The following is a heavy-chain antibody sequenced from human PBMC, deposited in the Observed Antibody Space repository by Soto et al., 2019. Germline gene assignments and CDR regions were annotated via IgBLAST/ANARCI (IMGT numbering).Heavy chain of an antibody. D-gene: IGHD2-15*01. CDR1: GGSISPYY. CDR3: ARGRGYCSGGSCYSVYYGMDV. Sequence: PSETLSLTCTVSGGSISPYYWSWIRQPPGKGLEWIGYIYYSGSTNYNPSLKSRVTISVDTSKNQFSLQLNSVTPEDTAVYYCARGRGYCSGGSCYSVYYGMDVWAQGTTVTVSS. V-gene: IGHV4-59*12. CDR2: IYYSGST. J-gene: IGHJ6*02.